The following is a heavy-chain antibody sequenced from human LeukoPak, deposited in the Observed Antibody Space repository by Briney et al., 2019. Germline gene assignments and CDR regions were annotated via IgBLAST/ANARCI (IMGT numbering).Heavy chain of an antibody. J-gene: IGHJ4*02. CDR3: ARGGYCDGGSCSVY. Sequence: SVTVSCKASGYTFTGYYMHWVRQAPGQRLEWMGWINPKSGVTNYAKKFQGRVTMTRDTSISTAYMELSRLRSDDTAVYYCARGGYCDGGSCSVYWGQGTLVTASS. CDR1: GYTFTGYY. CDR2: INPKSGVT. V-gene: IGHV1-2*02. D-gene: IGHD2-15*01.